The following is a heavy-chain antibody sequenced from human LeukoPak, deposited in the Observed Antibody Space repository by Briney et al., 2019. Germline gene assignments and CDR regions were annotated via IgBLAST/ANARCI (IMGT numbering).Heavy chain of an antibody. CDR2: IIPILGIA. D-gene: IGHD3-10*01. Sequence: GSSVKVSCKASGGTFSSYAISWMRQAPGQGLEWMGRIIPILGIANYAQKFQGRVTITADKSTSTAYMELSSLRSEDTAVYYCARAPNYYGSGSYSLHFDYWGRGTLVTVSS. V-gene: IGHV1-69*04. J-gene: IGHJ4*02. CDR3: ARAPNYYGSGSYSLHFDY. CDR1: GGTFSSYA.